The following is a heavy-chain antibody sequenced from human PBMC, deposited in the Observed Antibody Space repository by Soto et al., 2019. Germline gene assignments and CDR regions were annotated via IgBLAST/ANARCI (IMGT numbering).Heavy chain of an antibody. Sequence: ASVKVSCKASGGTFSSYTISWVRQAPGQGLEWMGRIIPILGIANYAQKFQGRVTITADKSTSTAYMELSSLRSEDTAVYYCARLPVPGSSSSGNWFDPWGQGTLVTVSS. CDR1: GGTFSSYT. D-gene: IGHD6-6*01. CDR2: IIPILGIA. CDR3: ARLPVPGSSSSGNWFDP. J-gene: IGHJ5*02. V-gene: IGHV1-69*02.